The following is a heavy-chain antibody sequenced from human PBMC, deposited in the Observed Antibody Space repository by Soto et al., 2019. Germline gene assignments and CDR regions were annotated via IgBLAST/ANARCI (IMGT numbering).Heavy chain of an antibody. Sequence: CNASGGTFSSYAISWVRQAPGQGLEWMGGIIPIFGAANYAQKFQGRVTITADESTSTAYMELSSLRSEDTAVYYCANLYWSYYNEKTPLWGQGTLVTVSS. D-gene: IGHD3-10*01. CDR2: IIPIFGAA. CDR1: GGTFSSYA. J-gene: IGHJ4*02. CDR3: ANLYWSYYNEKTPL. V-gene: IGHV1-69*01.